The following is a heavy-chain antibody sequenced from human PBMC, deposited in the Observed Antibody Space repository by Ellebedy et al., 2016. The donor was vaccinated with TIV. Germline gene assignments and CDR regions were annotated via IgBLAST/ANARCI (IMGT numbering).Heavy chain of an antibody. CDR3: ARVIQLTRAISGLDY. J-gene: IGHJ4*02. CDR2: ISYDGSNK. V-gene: IGHV3-30-3*01. CDR1: GFTFSSYA. Sequence: GGSLRLSXAASGFTFSSYAMHWVRQAPGKGLEWVAVISYDGSNKYYADSVKGRFTISRDNSKNTLYLQMNSLRAEDTAVYYCARVIQLTRAISGLDYWGQGTLVTVSS. D-gene: IGHD1-26*01.